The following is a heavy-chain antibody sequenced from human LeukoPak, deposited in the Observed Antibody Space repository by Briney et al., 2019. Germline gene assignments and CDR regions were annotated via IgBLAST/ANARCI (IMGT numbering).Heavy chain of an antibody. CDR1: GFTVSSNY. CDR3: ARGVDYYDSSGYRHYYFDS. Sequence: GGSLRLSCAASGFTVSSNYMSWVRQAPGKGLEWVSVIYGGGSTYYADSVKGRFTSSRDNSKNTLYLQMNSLRAEDTAVYYCARGVDYYDSSGYRHYYFDSWGQGTLVTVSS. V-gene: IGHV3-66*01. CDR2: IYGGGST. D-gene: IGHD3-22*01. J-gene: IGHJ4*02.